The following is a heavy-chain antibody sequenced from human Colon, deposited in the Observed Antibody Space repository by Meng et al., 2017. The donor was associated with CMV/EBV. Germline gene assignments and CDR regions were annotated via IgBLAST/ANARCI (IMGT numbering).Heavy chain of an antibody. V-gene: IGHV3-15*05. CDR1: GFTFRRAW. D-gene: IGHD1-1*01. CDR3: TTDRGTEGSNWRRSAFEV. CDR2: ISGTPNGGTT. Sequence: GESLKISCVGSGFTFRRAWMTWVRQTPGKGLELLGHISGTPNGGTTEYAAPVKGRFTISRDDSKNTFYLQMNNLKSEDTATYYCTTDRGTEGSNWRRSAFEVWGQGTVVTVSS. J-gene: IGHJ3*01.